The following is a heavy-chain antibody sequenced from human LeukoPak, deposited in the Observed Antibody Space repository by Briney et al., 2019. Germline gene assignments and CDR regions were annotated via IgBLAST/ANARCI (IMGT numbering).Heavy chain of an antibody. CDR3: ARESEKRRLGGFDP. CDR2: IYHSGST. CDR1: GYSISSGYY. V-gene: IGHV4-38-2*02. Sequence: PSETLSLTCTVSGYSISSGYYWGWIRQPPGKGLEWIGSIYHSGSTYYNPSLKSRVTISVDTSKNQFSLKLSSVTAADTAVYYCARESEKRRLGGFDPWGQGTLVTVSS. J-gene: IGHJ5*02. D-gene: IGHD3-10*01.